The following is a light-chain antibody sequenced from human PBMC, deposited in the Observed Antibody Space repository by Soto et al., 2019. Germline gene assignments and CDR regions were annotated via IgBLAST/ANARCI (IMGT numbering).Light chain of an antibody. V-gene: IGKV1-12*01. J-gene: IGKJ3*01. CDR3: QQGSRFPFT. Sequence: DIQMIQSPSSVSASVGDRVTVTCRASQNITTWLTWYQQTPGKAPHLLIYGASTLQRGVPSRFSGSGPGTEFTLTITSLQPEDFATYYCQQGSRFPFTFGPGTKVDIK. CDR1: QNITTW. CDR2: GAS.